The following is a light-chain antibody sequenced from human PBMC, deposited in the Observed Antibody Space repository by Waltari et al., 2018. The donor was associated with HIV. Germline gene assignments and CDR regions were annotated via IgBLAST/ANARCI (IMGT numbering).Light chain of an antibody. V-gene: IGKV1-13*02. Sequence: AIQLAQTPSSLSAYVGDRVTITCRASQGVRNALAWYQQKPGRPPQLLIYDASTLEGGIPSRFSGSLSGTDFNLTISNLQPEDSATYCCQQFRTYPRTFGQGATLEIK. CDR2: DAS. J-gene: IGKJ2*01. CDR1: QGVRNA. CDR3: QQFRTYPRT.